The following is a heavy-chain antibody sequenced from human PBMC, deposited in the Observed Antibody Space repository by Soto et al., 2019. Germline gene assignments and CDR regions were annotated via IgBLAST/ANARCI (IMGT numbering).Heavy chain of an antibody. V-gene: IGHV1-69*02. D-gene: IGHD3-10*01. CDR2: IIPILGIA. Sequence: SVKVSCKASGGTFSSYTISWVRQAPGQGLEWMGRIIPILGIANYAQKFQGRVTITADKSTSTAYMELSSLRSEDTAVYYCARYYYGSGSYWSFDYWGQGTLVTVS. CDR1: GGTFSSYT. J-gene: IGHJ4*02. CDR3: ARYYYGSGSYWSFDY.